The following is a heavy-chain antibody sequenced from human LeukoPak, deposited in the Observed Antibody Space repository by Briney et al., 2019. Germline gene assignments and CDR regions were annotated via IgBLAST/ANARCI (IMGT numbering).Heavy chain of an antibody. CDR2: IYYSGST. J-gene: IGHJ6*03. V-gene: IGHV4-39*01. CDR1: GGSISSSSYY. Sequence: SETLSLTCTVSGGSISSSSYYWGWIRQPPGKGLEWIGSIYYSGSTYYNPSLKSRVTISVDTSKNQFSLKLSSVTAADTAVYYCARRDGPGRQRGRFPPYYYYYYMDVWGKGTTVTVSS. CDR3: ARRDGPGRQRGRFPPYYYYYYMDV. D-gene: IGHD5-24*01.